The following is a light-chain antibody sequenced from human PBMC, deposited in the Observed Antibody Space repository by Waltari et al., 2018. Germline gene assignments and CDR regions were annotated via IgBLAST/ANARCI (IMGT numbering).Light chain of an antibody. CDR1: SGHSSNI. J-gene: IGLJ3*02. CDR3: ETGGHGTWV. V-gene: IGLV4-69*01. Sequence: QLVMPQSPSASASLGASVKLTCTLSSGHSSNIIAWLQQQPGKGPRYLMKVNSDGSHRKGDEIPDRFSGSSSGAEHYLTISSLQSEDEADYYCETGGHGTWVFGGGTKLTVL. CDR2: VNSDGSH.